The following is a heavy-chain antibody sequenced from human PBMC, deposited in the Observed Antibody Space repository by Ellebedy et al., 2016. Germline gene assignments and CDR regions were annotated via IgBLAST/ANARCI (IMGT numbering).Heavy chain of an antibody. CDR1: GFTFRNYA. V-gene: IGHV3-23*01. J-gene: IGHJ4*02. Sequence: GGSLRLXXAASGFTFRNYAMSWVRQAPGKGLEWVAGISDSGGNSYYADSVKGRFTISRDNSRNTLYLQMNSLRAEDTAVYYCAFDYWGQGTLVTVSS. CDR3: AFDY. CDR2: ISDSGGNS.